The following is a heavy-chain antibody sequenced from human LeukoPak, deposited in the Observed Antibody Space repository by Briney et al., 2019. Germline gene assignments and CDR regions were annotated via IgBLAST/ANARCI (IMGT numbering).Heavy chain of an antibody. J-gene: IGHJ6*04. CDR3: ARDSVCSSTSCYYYYGMDV. CDR2: INSDGSST. D-gene: IGHD2-2*01. V-gene: IGHV3-74*01. CDR1: GFTFSSYW. Sequence: GGSLRLSCAASGFTFSSYWMHWVRQAPGKGLVWVSRINSDGSSTSYADSVKGRFTISRDNAKNTLYLQMNSLRAEDKAVYYCARDSVCSSTSCYYYYGMDVWGKGTTVTVSS.